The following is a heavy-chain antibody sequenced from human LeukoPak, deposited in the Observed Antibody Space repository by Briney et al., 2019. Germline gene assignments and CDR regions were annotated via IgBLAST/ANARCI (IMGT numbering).Heavy chain of an antibody. V-gene: IGHV2-5*01. J-gene: IGHJ4*02. CDR3: AQYYDYAWGSYRHQNYFDY. Sequence: SGPTLVNPTQTLTLTCTFSGFSLSTSGVGVGWIRQPPGKALEWLALIYWNDDKRYSPSLKSRLTITKDTSKNQVVLTMTNMDPVDTATYYCAQYYDYAWGSYRHQNYFDYWGQGTLVTVSS. D-gene: IGHD3-16*02. CDR2: IYWNDDK. CDR1: GFSLSTSGVG.